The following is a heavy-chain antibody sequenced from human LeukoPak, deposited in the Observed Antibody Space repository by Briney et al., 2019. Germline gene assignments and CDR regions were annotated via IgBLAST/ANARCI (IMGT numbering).Heavy chain of an antibody. Sequence: PSETLSLTCTVSGGSISSYYWSWIRQPPGKGLEWIGYIYYSGSTNYNPSLKSRVTISVDTSKNQFSLKLSSVTAADTAVYYCARSSTSLLWFGESNSDYYYYYMDVWGKGTTVTVSS. CDR1: GGSISSYY. J-gene: IGHJ6*03. D-gene: IGHD3-10*01. CDR2: IYYSGST. CDR3: ARSSTSLLWFGESNSDYYYYYMDV. V-gene: IGHV4-59*01.